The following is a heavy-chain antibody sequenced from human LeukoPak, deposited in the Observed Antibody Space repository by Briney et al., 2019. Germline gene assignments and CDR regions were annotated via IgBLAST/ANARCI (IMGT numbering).Heavy chain of an antibody. D-gene: IGHD3-22*01. V-gene: IGHV3-74*01. CDR3: ERGYYDSSGYYSDAFDI. CDR1: GFTFSSYW. CDR2: INSDRSST. J-gene: IGHJ3*02. Sequence: PGGSLRLSCAASGFTFSSYWMHWVRQAPGKGLVWVSRINSDRSSTCYADSVKGRFTISRDNAKNTLYLQMNSLRAESTAVYYCERGYYDSSGYYSDAFDIWGQGTMVTVSS.